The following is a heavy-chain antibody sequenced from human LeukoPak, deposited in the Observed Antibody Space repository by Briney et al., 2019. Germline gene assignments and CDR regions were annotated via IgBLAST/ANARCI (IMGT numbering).Heavy chain of an antibody. CDR2: IWYDGSNK. J-gene: IGHJ4*02. CDR3: AKETDWGGIDY. V-gene: IGHV3-33*06. Sequence: GQSLRLSCAASGFTFSSYGMHWVRQAPGKGLEWVAVIWYDGSNKYYADSVKGRFTISRDNSKNTLYLQMNSLRAEDTAVYYCAKETDWGGIDYWGQGTLVTVSS. CDR1: GFTFSSYG. D-gene: IGHD3/OR15-3a*01.